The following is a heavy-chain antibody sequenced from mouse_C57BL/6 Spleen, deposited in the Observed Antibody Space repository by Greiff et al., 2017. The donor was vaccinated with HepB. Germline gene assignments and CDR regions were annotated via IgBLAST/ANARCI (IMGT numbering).Heavy chain of an antibody. V-gene: IGHV5-17*01. Sequence: EVQRVESGGGLVKPGGSLKLSCAASGFTFSDYGMHWVRQAPEKGLEWVAYISSGSSTIYYADTVKGRFTISRDNAKNTLFLQMTSLRSEDTAMYYCARDYYYGKGYFDVWGTGTTVTVSS. CDR1: GFTFSDYG. CDR3: ARDYYYGKGYFDV. CDR2: ISSGSSTI. J-gene: IGHJ1*03. D-gene: IGHD1-1*01.